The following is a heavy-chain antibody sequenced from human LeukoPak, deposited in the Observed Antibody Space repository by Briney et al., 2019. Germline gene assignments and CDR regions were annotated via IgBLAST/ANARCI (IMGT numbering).Heavy chain of an antibody. V-gene: IGHV3-23*01. Sequence: GGSRRLSCAASGFTFSSYAMSWVRQAPGKGLEWVSAISGSGGSTYYADSVKGRFTISRDNSKNTLYLQMNSLRAEDTAVYYCAKEEWLRPEGYSFDYWGQGTLVTVSS. CDR3: AKEEWLRPEGYSFDY. CDR1: GFTFSSYA. CDR2: ISGSGGST. D-gene: IGHD5-12*01. J-gene: IGHJ4*02.